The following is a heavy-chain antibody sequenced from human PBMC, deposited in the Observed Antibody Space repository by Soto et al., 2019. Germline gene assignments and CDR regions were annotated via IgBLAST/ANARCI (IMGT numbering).Heavy chain of an antibody. D-gene: IGHD5-18*01. CDR1: GASVSSTSW. Sequence: QVQLQESGPGLVKPSGTLSLTCAVSGASVSSTSWWSWVRHPPGKGVEWIGEMSHRGSTIYNPFLKSRVTISLDQARNKVSRNLNSVTAADTAMYYCARDGNGYCLEHWGQGTLVTVSS. CDR3: ARDGNGYCLEH. CDR2: MSHRGST. J-gene: IGHJ4*02. V-gene: IGHV4-4*02.